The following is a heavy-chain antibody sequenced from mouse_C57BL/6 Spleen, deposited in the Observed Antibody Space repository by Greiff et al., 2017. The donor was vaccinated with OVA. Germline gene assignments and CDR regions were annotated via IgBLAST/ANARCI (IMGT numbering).Heavy chain of an antibody. Sequence: QVQLQQSGAELVRPGASVTLSCKASGYTFTDYEMHWVKQTPVHGLEWIGAIDPETGGTAYNQKFKGKAILTADKSSSTAYMELRSLTSEDSAVYYCTRYYGSSYYDAMDYWGQGTSVTVSS. V-gene: IGHV1-15*01. CDR3: TRYYGSSYYDAMDY. CDR2: IDPETGGT. J-gene: IGHJ4*01. CDR1: GYTFTDYE. D-gene: IGHD1-1*01.